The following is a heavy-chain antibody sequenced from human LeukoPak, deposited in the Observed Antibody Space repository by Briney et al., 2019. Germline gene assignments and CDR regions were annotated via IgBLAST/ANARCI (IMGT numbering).Heavy chain of an antibody. CDR3: ARDGYWDYGSGSYYNFDY. D-gene: IGHD3-10*01. Sequence: GASVKVSCKASGYTFTGYYIHWVRQAPGQGLEWMGWINPNSGGTNYAQKFQGRVTMTRDTSISTAYMELSRLRSDDTAVYYCARDGYWDYGSGSYYNFDYWGQGTLVTVSS. CDR2: INPNSGGT. J-gene: IGHJ4*02. CDR1: GYTFTGYY. V-gene: IGHV1-2*02.